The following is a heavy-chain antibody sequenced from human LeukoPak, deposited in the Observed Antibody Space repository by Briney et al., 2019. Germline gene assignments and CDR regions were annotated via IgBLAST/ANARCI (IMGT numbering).Heavy chain of an antibody. CDR2: ISSSGSTI. Sequence: GGSLRLSCAASGFTFSSYSMNWVRQAPGKGLEWVSYISSSGSTIYYADSVKGRFTISRDNAKNSLYLQMNSLRPEDTALYYCAKDLFGGVLYYFDYWGQGTLVTVSS. CDR1: GFTFSSYS. CDR3: AKDLFGGVLYYFDY. D-gene: IGHD3-16*01. V-gene: IGHV3-48*04. J-gene: IGHJ4*02.